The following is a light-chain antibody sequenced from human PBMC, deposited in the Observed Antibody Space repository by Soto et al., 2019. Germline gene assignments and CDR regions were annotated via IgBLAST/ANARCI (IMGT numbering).Light chain of an antibody. CDR2: GAS. V-gene: IGKV3-15*01. CDR3: QQYNNWPRT. CDR1: QSVSSN. J-gene: IGKJ1*01. Sequence: ELVMPQSPATLSVSPGERATLSCRASQSVSSNLAWYQRKPGQAPRLLIYGASTRATGIPARFSGSGSGTEFTLTISSLQSEDFAVYYCQQYNNWPRTFGQGTKVDIK.